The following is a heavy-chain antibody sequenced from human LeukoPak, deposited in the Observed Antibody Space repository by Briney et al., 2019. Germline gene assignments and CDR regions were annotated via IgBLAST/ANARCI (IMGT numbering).Heavy chain of an antibody. CDR2: IHYTGST. CDR1: GDSMSTYY. D-gene: IGHD3-16*01. J-gene: IGHJ4*02. V-gene: IGHV4-59*12. Sequence: SETLSLTCTVSGDSMSTYYYWNWVRQPPGKGLEWIAYIHYTGSTDYNPSLESRVTMSVDRSRNQFSLKMSSVTAADTAVYYCARWGGSTAFDHWGQGTLVTVS. CDR3: ARWGGSTAFDH.